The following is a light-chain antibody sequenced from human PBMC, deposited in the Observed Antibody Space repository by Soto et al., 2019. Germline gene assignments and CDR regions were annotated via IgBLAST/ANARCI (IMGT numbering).Light chain of an antibody. V-gene: IGLV2-8*01. J-gene: IGLJ3*02. CDR1: SSVVGDYIY. Sequence: QSALTQPPSASGSPGQSVTISCTGTSSVVGDYIYVSWYQQHPGKAPKLMIYEVSKRPSGVPDRFSGSKSGNTASLTVSGLQAEDEADYYCSSYAGSNNLVFGGGTKVTVL. CDR2: EVS. CDR3: SSYAGSNNLV.